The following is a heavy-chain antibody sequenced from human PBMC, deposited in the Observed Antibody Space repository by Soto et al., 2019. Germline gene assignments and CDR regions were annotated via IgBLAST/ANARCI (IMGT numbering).Heavy chain of an antibody. Sequence: EVQLVESGGGLVQPGGSLRLSCAASGFTFRNSAMNWVRQAPGKGLEWVSAISGSGGSTYYTDSAKGRFTISRDNSKNTLYLQMNSLRAEDTAVYYCVFPSSGKYYFDYWGQGALVTVSS. CDR2: ISGSGGST. D-gene: IGHD3-22*01. CDR1: GFTFRNSA. J-gene: IGHJ4*02. CDR3: VFPSSGKYYFDY. V-gene: IGHV3-23*04.